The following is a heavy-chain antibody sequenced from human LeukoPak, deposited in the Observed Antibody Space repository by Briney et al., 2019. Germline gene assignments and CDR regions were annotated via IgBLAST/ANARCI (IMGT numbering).Heavy chain of an antibody. V-gene: IGHV3-11*01. CDR1: GFTFSDYY. CDR3: ARTRVPGSYSPKGPFDY. J-gene: IGHJ4*02. D-gene: IGHD1-26*01. Sequence: GGSLRLSCAASGFTFSDYYMSRIRQAPGKGLEWVSYISSSGSTIYYADSVKGRFTISRDNAKNSLYLQMNSLRAEDTAVYYCARTRVPGSYSPKGPFDYWGQGTLVTVSS. CDR2: ISSSGSTI.